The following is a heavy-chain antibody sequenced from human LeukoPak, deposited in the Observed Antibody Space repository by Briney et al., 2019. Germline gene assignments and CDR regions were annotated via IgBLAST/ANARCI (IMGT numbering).Heavy chain of an antibody. CDR2: KNYSGSN. Sequence: SETLSLTCTVSGGSFRSSSYYWGWIRQPPGKGLVWIGNKNYSGSNYYNASLRSRVTISIDTSKNQFSLKLSSVTATDTAVYYGARHCDRYGYKSNAFDIWGQGTMVTVSS. J-gene: IGHJ3*02. CDR3: ARHCDRYGYKSNAFDI. CDR1: GGSFRSSSYY. D-gene: IGHD5-24*01. V-gene: IGHV4-39*01.